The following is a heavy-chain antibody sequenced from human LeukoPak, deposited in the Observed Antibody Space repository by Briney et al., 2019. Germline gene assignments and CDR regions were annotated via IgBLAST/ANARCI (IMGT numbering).Heavy chain of an antibody. J-gene: IGHJ5*01. Sequence: PGGSLRLSCAASGFTFSSYAMSWVRQAPGKGLEWVSAISGSGGSTYYADSVKGRFTISRDNSKNTLYLQMNSLRAEDTAVYYCALLTTGTYNWFDSWGQGTLVTVSS. V-gene: IGHV3-23*01. CDR3: ALLTTGTYNWFDS. CDR2: ISGSGGST. D-gene: IGHD1-1*01. CDR1: GFTFSSYA.